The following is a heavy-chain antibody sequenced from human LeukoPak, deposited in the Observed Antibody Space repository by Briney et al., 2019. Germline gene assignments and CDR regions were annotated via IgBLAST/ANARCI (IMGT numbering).Heavy chain of an antibody. CDR2: ISSSGTTT. CDR3: AKKGYSHNWFSY. J-gene: IGHJ4*02. CDR1: GFTFSDFN. D-gene: IGHD1-1*01. V-gene: IGHV3-48*04. Sequence: GGSLTLYCAASGFTFSDFNMNWVRQAPGKGLEWIAYISSSGTTTLYADSVKGRFTISRDNAENSLSLQMNGLRPDDTAFYFCAKKGYSHNWFSYWGQGTLVTVSS.